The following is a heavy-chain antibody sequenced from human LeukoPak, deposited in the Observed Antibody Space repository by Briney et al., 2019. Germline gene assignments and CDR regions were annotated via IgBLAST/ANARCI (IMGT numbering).Heavy chain of an antibody. CDR1: GGSFSGYY. D-gene: IGHD4-11*01. Sequence: PSETLSLTCAVYGGSFSGYYWSWIRQPPGKGLEWSGEINHSGSTNYNPSLKSRVTISVDKSKNQFSLKLSSVTAADTAVYYCARRTTVTIPFGYWGQGTLVTVSS. CDR3: ARRTTVTIPFGY. V-gene: IGHV4-34*01. CDR2: INHSGST. J-gene: IGHJ4*02.